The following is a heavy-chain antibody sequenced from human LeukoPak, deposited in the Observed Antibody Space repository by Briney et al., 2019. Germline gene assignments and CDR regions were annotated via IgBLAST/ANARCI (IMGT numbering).Heavy chain of an antibody. D-gene: IGHD3-22*01. Sequence: SQTLSLTCTVSGGSISSGGYYWSWIRQHPGTGLEWIGYIYYSGSTYYNPSLKSRVTISVDTSKNQFSLKLSSVTAADTAVYYCARTQVYYYDSSGPLDYWGQGTLVTVSS. CDR2: IYYSGST. V-gene: IGHV4-31*03. CDR1: GGSISSGGYY. CDR3: ARTQVYYYDSSGPLDY. J-gene: IGHJ4*02.